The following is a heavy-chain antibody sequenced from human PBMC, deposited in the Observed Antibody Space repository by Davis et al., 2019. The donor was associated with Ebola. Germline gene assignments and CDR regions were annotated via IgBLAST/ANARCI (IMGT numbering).Heavy chain of an antibody. CDR2: ISSSGNTK. CDR3: ARDTRPLYYDSSGYYL. J-gene: IGHJ1*01. Sequence: GGSLRLSCAASGFSFSAYYMNWIRQAPGKGPEWVSDISSSGNTKNYADSVKGRFTVSRDNAKNSLYLQMNSLRAEDTAVYYCARDTRPLYYDSSGYYLWGQGTLVTVSS. CDR1: GFSFSAYY. D-gene: IGHD3-22*01. V-gene: IGHV3-11*01.